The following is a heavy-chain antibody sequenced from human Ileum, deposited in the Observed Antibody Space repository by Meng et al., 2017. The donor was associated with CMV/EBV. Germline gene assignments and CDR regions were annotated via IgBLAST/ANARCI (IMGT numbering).Heavy chain of an antibody. CDR1: GGSLSDYF. D-gene: IGHD6-19*01. J-gene: IGHJ4*02. CDR2: INHSGNT. V-gene: IGHV4-34*01. Sequence: QMQLQQWGEGLWKPSETLSLTCAVYGGSLSDYFWNWIRQSPGKGLECFGEINHSGNTNYNPSLQSRLTISLDTSNNHFSLKLTSVTAADTAVYYCATDTSGWPHYSFDSWGQGTLVTVSS. CDR3: ATDTSGWPHYSFDS.